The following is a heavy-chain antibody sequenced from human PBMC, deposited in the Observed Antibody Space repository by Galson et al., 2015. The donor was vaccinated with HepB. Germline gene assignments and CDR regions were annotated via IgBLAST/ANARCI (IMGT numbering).Heavy chain of an antibody. CDR3: ARGRRYCSGGSCYAPLFDY. CDR2: INAGNGNT. J-gene: IGHJ4*02. Sequence: SVKVSCKASGYTFTSCAMHWVRQAPGQRLEWMGWINAGNGNTKYSQKFQGRVTITRDTSASTAYMELSSLRSEDTAVYYCARGRRYCSGGSCYAPLFDYWGQGTLVTVSS. CDR1: GYTFTSCA. D-gene: IGHD2-15*01. V-gene: IGHV1-3*01.